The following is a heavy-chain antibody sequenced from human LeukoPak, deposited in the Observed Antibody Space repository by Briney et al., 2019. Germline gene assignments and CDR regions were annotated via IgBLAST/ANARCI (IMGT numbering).Heavy chain of an antibody. V-gene: IGHV1-69*05. CDR1: GGTFSSYA. Sequence: ASVKVSCKASGGTFSSYAISWVRQAPGQGLEWMGGIIPIFGTANYAQKFQGRVTITTDESTSTAYMELSSLRSEDTAVYYCARIPTARGDFDYWGQGTLVTVSS. CDR3: ARIPTARGDFDY. J-gene: IGHJ4*02. CDR2: IIPIFGTA. D-gene: IGHD3-10*01.